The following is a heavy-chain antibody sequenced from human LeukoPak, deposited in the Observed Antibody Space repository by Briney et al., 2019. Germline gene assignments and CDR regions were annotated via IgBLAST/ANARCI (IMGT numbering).Heavy chain of an antibody. J-gene: IGHJ6*04. D-gene: IGHD2-2*01. CDR1: GFTFSSYG. CDR2: IWYDGSNK. Sequence: GGSLRLSCAASGFTFSSYGMHWVRQAPGKGLEWVAVIWYDGSNKYYAGSVKGRFTISRDNSKNTLYLQMNSLRAEDTAVYYCARVGVDCSSTSCYDGMDVWGKGTTVTVSS. V-gene: IGHV3-33*01. CDR3: ARVGVDCSSTSCYDGMDV.